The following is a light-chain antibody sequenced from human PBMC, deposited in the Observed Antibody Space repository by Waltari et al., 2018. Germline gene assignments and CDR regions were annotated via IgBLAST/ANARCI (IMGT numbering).Light chain of an antibody. V-gene: IGKV1-17*03. Sequence: DIQMTQSPSAMSASVGDRVTITCRASQGLGHYLAWFQQKAGKVPERLFYAAFSLQSGVSSRFSGSGSETEFTLTISSLQPEDFATYYCLQYKSYPYTFGQGTKLEI. J-gene: IGKJ2*01. CDR1: QGLGHY. CDR3: LQYKSYPYT. CDR2: AAF.